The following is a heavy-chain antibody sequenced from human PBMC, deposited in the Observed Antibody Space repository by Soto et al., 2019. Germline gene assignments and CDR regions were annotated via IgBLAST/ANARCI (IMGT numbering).Heavy chain of an antibody. D-gene: IGHD6-13*01. J-gene: IGHJ5*02. Sequence: EVQLVESGGGLVQPGESLRLSCAASGFTFSSYWMHWVRQAPGKGLVWVSRINSDGSRTNYADSVKGRFTVSRDNAKNTQYLQMTSLRAVDTGVYYCARVLTGSWNWFDPWGQGTLVTVSS. CDR1: GFTFSSYW. CDR2: INSDGSRT. V-gene: IGHV3-74*01. CDR3: ARVLTGSWNWFDP.